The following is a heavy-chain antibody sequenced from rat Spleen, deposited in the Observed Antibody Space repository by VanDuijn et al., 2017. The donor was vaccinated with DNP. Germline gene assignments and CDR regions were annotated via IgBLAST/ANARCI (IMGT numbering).Heavy chain of an antibody. Sequence: EVQLVESGGGLVQPGRSLKLSCAASGFTFSDYGMHWIRQAPTKGLEWVTSISPSGGGTYYRDSVKGRFTISRDNARSILYLQMDSLGSEDTATYYCTRRDSSLLLHGFFDYWGQGVMVTVSS. CDR1: GFTFSDYG. V-gene: IGHV5-19*01. D-gene: IGHD1-1*01. CDR3: TRRDSSLLLHGFFDY. CDR2: ISPSGGGT. J-gene: IGHJ2*01.